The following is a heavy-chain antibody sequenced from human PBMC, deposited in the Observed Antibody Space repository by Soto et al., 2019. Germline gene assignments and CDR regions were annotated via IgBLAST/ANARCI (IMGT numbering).Heavy chain of an antibody. J-gene: IGHJ5*02. V-gene: IGHV1-18*01. CDR2: ISAYNGNT. D-gene: IGHD5-12*01. Sequence: AASVKVSCKASGYTFTSYGISRVRQAPGQGLEWMGWISAYNGNTNYAQKLQGRVTMTTDTSTSTAYMELRSLRSDDTAVSYCARVATRSGSLDWFDPWGQGTLVTVSS. CDR1: GYTFTSYG. CDR3: ARVATRSGSLDWFDP.